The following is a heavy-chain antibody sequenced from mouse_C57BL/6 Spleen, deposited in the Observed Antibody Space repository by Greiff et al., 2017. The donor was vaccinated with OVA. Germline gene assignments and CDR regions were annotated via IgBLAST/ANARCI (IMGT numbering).Heavy chain of an antibody. CDR2: IYPGSGNT. CDR1: GYTFTDYY. J-gene: IGHJ2*01. CDR3: ARGDPLDY. D-gene: IGHD3-3*01. V-gene: IGHV1-76*01. Sequence: VKLQESGAELVRPGASVKLSCKASGYTFTDYYINWVKQRPGQGLEWIARIYPGSGNTYYNEKFKGKATLTAEKSSSTAYMQLSSLTSEDSAVYFCARGDPLDYWGQGTTLTVSS.